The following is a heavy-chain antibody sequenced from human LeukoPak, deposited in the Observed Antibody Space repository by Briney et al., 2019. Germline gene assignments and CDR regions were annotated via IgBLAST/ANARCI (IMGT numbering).Heavy chain of an antibody. Sequence: GGSLRLSCAASGFTFSSYWVHWVRQAPGKGLVWLSRINSDGSRTSYADSVKGRFTISRDNAENTLYLQMNSLRAEDTAVYYCARGPNYYDSSGYYIYWGQGTLVTVSS. D-gene: IGHD3-22*01. CDR3: ARGPNYYDSSGYYIY. CDR2: INSDGSRT. J-gene: IGHJ4*02. V-gene: IGHV3-74*01. CDR1: GFTFSSYW.